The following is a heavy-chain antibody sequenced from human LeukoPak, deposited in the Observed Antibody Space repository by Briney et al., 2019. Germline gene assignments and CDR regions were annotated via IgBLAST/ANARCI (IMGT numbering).Heavy chain of an antibody. D-gene: IGHD2/OR15-2a*01. J-gene: IGHJ4*02. CDR1: GGSISSGEYY. CDR3: ARALNGYFYAFDS. V-gene: IGHV4-30-4*01. CDR2: FSYTGST. Sequence: QVQLQESGPGLVKPSQTLSLTCTVSGGSISSGEYYWSWIRQPPGTGLEWIGYFSYTGSTYYNPSVKSRVSISVDTSKNQFSLKLTSVTAADTAVYYCARALNGYFYAFDSWGQGTLVTVSS.